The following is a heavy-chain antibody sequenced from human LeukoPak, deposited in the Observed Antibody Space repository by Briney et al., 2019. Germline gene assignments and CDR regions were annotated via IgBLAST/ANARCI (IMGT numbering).Heavy chain of an antibody. Sequence: SETLSLTCTVSGGSISSYYWSWIRQPPGKGLEWIGYIYYSGSTNYNPSLKSRVTISVDTSKYQFSLKLSSVTAADTAVYYCARTPFGNWFDPWGQGTLVTVSS. V-gene: IGHV4-59*01. J-gene: IGHJ5*02. CDR1: GGSISSYY. CDR2: IYYSGST. D-gene: IGHD3-10*01. CDR3: ARTPFGNWFDP.